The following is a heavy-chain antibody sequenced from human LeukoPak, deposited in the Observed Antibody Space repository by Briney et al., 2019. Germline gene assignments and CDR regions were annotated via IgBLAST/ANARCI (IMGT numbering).Heavy chain of an antibody. V-gene: IGHV1-2*02. CDR1: GYTFTGYY. CDR3: AREGGQLGASPDY. D-gene: IGHD1-26*01. Sequence: GASVKVSCKASGYTFTGYYIHWVRQAPGEGLEWMGWINPNSGGANSAQKFQDRVTMTRDTSISTAYMELSRLKSDDTAVYYCAREGGQLGASPDYWGQGTLVTVSS. CDR2: INPNSGGA. J-gene: IGHJ4*02.